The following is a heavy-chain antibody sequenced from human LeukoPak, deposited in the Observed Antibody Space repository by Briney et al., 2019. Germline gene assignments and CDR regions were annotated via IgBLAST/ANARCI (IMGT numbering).Heavy chain of an antibody. CDR3: ARESSGSYSGDY. D-gene: IGHD1-26*01. Sequence: GGSLRLSCAASGFTFSSYGMHWVRQAPGKGLGWVAVIWYDGSNKYYADSVKGRFTISRDNSKNTLYLQMNSLRAEDTAVYYCARESSGSYSGDYWGQGTLVTVSS. J-gene: IGHJ4*02. CDR2: IWYDGSNK. V-gene: IGHV3-33*01. CDR1: GFTFSSYG.